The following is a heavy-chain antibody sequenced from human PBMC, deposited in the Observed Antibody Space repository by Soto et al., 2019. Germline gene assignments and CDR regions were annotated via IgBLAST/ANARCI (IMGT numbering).Heavy chain of an antibody. CDR2: IYNSVIT. V-gene: IGHV4-61*01. Sequence: SETLSLTCTVSGASVSSGNQYWSWIRQPPGKRLEWIGFIYNSVITNYSPSLKSRVSISADTSRNQFSLKVSSVTAADTAVYYCARGWDATSWGQGALVTVSS. J-gene: IGHJ4*02. CDR1: GASVSSGNQY. D-gene: IGHD6-19*01. CDR3: ARGWDATS.